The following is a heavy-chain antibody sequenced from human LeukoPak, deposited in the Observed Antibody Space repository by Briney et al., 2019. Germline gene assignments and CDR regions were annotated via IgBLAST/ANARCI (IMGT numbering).Heavy chain of an antibody. CDR3: ARDKDVETYAFDI. D-gene: IGHD5-24*01. V-gene: IGHV3-33*01. Sequence: GGSLRLSCAASGFTFSSYGMHWVRQAPGKGLEWVAVIWYDGSNKYYADSVKGRFTISRDNSKNTLYLQMNSLRAEDTAVYYCARDKDVETYAFDIWGKGTTVTVSS. CDR1: GFTFSSYG. CDR2: IWYDGSNK. J-gene: IGHJ3*02.